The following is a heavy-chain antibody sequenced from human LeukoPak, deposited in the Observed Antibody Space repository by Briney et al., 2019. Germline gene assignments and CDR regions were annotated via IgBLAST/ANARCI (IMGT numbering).Heavy chain of an antibody. J-gene: IGHJ4*02. CDR3: ARKGAAGTGFDY. D-gene: IGHD1-1*01. V-gene: IGHV4-59*13. CDR2: IYSRGTT. CDR1: GGSFSGYY. Sequence: SETLSLTCAVYGGSFSGYYWGWIRQPPGKGLEWIGYIYSRGTTNYNPSLKRRVTISVDTSKNQFSLKLKSVTAADTAVYFCARKGAAGTGFDYWGQGTQVTVSS.